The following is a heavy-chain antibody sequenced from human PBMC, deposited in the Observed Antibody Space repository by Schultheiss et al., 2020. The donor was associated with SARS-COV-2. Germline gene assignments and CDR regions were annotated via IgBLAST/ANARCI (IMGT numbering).Heavy chain of an antibody. D-gene: IGHD2-2*01. CDR1: GGSISSSSYY. CDR2: IYYSGST. Sequence: SQTLSLTCTVSGGSISSSSYYWGWIRQPPGKGLEWIGSIYYSGSTYYNPSLKSRVTMSVDTSKNQFSLKLSSVTAADTAVYYCARDPAVVPAWGQGTLVTVSS. J-gene: IGHJ5*02. V-gene: IGHV4-39*07. CDR3: ARDPAVVPA.